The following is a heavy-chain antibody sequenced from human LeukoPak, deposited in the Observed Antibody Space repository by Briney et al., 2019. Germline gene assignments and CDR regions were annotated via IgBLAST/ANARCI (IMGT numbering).Heavy chain of an antibody. CDR2: IYYSGST. CDR1: GGSICSYY. J-gene: IGHJ5*02. Sequence: SETLSLTCTVSGGSICSYYWSWIRQPPGKGLEWIGYIYYSGSTNYNPSLKSRVTISVDTSKNQFSLKLSSVTAADTAVYYCARQRSKWWFDPWGQGTLVTVSS. V-gene: IGHV4-59*01. D-gene: IGHD2-8*01. CDR3: ARQRSKWWFDP.